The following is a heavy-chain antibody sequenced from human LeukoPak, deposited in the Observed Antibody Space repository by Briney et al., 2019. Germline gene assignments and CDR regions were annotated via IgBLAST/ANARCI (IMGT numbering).Heavy chain of an antibody. CDR3: TRDPPTKY. Sequence: GGPLRLSCTASGFTFGAYTITWIRQAPGRGLEWVGFIRNKADGGTPEYAASVKGRFTISRDDSKNIAYLQMNSLKTDDTAVYYCTRDPPTKYWGQGTLVSVSS. V-gene: IGHV3-49*03. J-gene: IGHJ4*02. CDR1: GFTFGAYT. CDR2: IRNKADGGTP. D-gene: IGHD1-26*01.